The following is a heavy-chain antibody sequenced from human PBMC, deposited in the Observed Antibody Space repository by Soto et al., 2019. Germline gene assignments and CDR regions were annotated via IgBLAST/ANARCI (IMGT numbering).Heavy chain of an antibody. J-gene: IGHJ4*02. CDR2: ISGSGGST. Sequence: GGSLRLSCAASGFTFSSYAMSWVRQAPGKGLEWVSAISGSGGSTYYADSVKGRFTISRDNSKNTLYLQMNSLRAEDTAVYYCAKALSCSGGSCVFDYWGQGTLVTVSS. CDR3: AKALSCSGGSCVFDY. D-gene: IGHD2-15*01. V-gene: IGHV3-23*01. CDR1: GFTFSSYA.